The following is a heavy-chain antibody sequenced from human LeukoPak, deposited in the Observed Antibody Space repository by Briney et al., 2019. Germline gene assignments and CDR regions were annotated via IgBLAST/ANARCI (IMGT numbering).Heavy chain of an antibody. V-gene: IGHV4-61*08. Sequence: SETLSLTCTVSGVSISSGVYYWSWIRQPPGKGLEWIGYIYYSGSTNYNPSLKSRVTISVDTSKNQFSLKLSSVTAADTAVYYCASGYYYDSSGYPDAFDIWGQGTMVTVSS. J-gene: IGHJ3*02. D-gene: IGHD3-22*01. CDR2: IYYSGST. CDR1: GVSISSGVYY. CDR3: ASGYYYDSSGYPDAFDI.